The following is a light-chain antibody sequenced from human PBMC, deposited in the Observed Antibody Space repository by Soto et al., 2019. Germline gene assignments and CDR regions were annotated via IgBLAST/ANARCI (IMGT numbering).Light chain of an antibody. CDR2: GAS. CDR1: QSIDNY. J-gene: IGKJ5*01. CDR3: QQRDSWPIT. V-gene: IGKV3-11*01. Sequence: EIVLTQSPASLSLSPGERATLSCRASQSIDNYLVWYQQKPGQAPRLLIFGASNRATGIPARFSGSGSGTDFTLTINSLEPDDFVVYYCQQRDSWPITFGQGTRLEIK.